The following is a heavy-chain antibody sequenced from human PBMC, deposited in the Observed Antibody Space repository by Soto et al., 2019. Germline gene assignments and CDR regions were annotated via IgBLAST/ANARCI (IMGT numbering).Heavy chain of an antibody. CDR1: GFTFSSYA. Sequence: EVQLLESGGGLVQPGGSLRLSCAASGFTFSSYAMSWVRQAPGKGLEWVSAISGSGGSTYYADSVKGRFTISRDSSKNTLYLQLNNLRADDTAVYYCAKDRAVAAIYYYYGMDVWGQGTTVTVSS. CDR2: ISGSGGST. V-gene: IGHV3-23*01. J-gene: IGHJ6*02. CDR3: AKDRAVAAIYYYYGMDV. D-gene: IGHD6-19*01.